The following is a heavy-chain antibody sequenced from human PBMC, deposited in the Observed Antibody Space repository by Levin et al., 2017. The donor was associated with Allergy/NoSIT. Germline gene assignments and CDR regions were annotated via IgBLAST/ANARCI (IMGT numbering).Heavy chain of an antibody. J-gene: IGHJ3*02. CDR3: ARDHPHPITIFGFGYAGSGPLAYHAFDI. Sequence: ASVKVSCKASGYTFTSYGISWVRQAPGQGLEWMGWISAYNGNTNYAQKLQGRVTMTTDTSTSTAYMELRSLRSDDTAVYYCARDHPHPITIFGFGYAGSGPLAYHAFDIWGQGTMVTVSS. D-gene: IGHD3-3*01. CDR2: ISAYNGNT. CDR1: GYTFTSYG. V-gene: IGHV1-18*01.